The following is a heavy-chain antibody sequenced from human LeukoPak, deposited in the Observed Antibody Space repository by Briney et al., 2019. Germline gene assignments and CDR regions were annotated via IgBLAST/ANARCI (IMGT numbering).Heavy chain of an antibody. J-gene: IGHJ3*02. Sequence: SETLSLTCTVSGGSISSSSYYWGWIRQPPGKGLEWIGSIYYSGSTYYNPSLKSRVTISVDTSKNQFSLKLSSVTAADTAVYYCARYYYDSSGYYAFDIWGQGTMVTVSS. CDR2: IYYSGST. V-gene: IGHV4-39*07. CDR1: GGSISSSSYY. CDR3: ARYYYDSSGYYAFDI. D-gene: IGHD3-22*01.